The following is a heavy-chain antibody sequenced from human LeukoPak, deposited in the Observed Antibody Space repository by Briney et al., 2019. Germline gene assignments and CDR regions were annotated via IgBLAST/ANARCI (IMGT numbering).Heavy chain of an antibody. Sequence: GASVKVSCKASGYTFTGYYMHWVRQAPGQGLEWMGGIIPIFGTANYAQKFQGRVTITTDESTSTAYMELSSLRSEDTAVYYCARGYTAPRMVVSPEEFDPWGQGTLVTVSS. J-gene: IGHJ5*02. CDR3: ARGYTAPRMVVSPEEFDP. CDR1: GYTFTGYY. CDR2: IIPIFGTA. D-gene: IGHD2-15*01. V-gene: IGHV1-69*05.